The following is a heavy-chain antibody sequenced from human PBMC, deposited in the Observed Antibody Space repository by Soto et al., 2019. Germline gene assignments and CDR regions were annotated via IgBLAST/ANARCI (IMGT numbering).Heavy chain of an antibody. V-gene: IGHV4-59*01. D-gene: IGHD3-3*01. CDR2: IYYSGST. CDR3: ARGTSSDFWTYPDYFDY. J-gene: IGHJ4*02. CDR1: GGSISSYY. Sequence: SETLSLTCTVSGGSISSYYWSWIRQPPGKGLEWIGYIYYSGSTNYNPSLKSRVTISVDTSKNQFSLKLSSVTAADTAVYYCARGTSSDFWTYPDYFDYWGQGTLVTVSS.